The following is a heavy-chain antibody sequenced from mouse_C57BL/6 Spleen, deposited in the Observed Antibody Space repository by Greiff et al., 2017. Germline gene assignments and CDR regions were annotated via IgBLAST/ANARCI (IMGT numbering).Heavy chain of an antibody. CDR2: IRNKANGYTS. J-gene: IGHJ2*01. Sequence: EVKLMESGGGLVKPGGSLSLSCAASGYTFTDYYMSWVSQPPGKALEWMGFIRNKANGYTSEYSSYVKGRFTISRANSQRNIYLQLNALRAEDSATYYCATTYGYVGLGYYFDYWGQGTTLTVSS. D-gene: IGHD2-2*01. CDR1: GYTFTDYY. V-gene: IGHV7-3*01. CDR3: ATTYGYVGLGYYFDY.